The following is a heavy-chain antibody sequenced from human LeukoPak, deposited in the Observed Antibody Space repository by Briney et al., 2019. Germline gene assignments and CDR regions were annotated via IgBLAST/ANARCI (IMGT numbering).Heavy chain of an antibody. CDR1: GFTVSNNY. CDR2: IYSGGRT. CDR3: ARGVGYCSSTSCEDAFDI. D-gene: IGHD2-2*03. Sequence: GGSLRLSCAASGFTVSNNYMSWVRQAPGKGLECVSVIYSGGRTYYADSVKGRFTISRDSSRNTLFLQMNSLRAEDTAVYYCARGVGYCSSTSCEDAFDIWGQGTMVTVSP. V-gene: IGHV3-53*01. J-gene: IGHJ3*02.